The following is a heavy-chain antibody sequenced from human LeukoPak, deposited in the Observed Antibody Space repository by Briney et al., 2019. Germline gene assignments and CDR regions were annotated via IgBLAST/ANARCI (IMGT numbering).Heavy chain of an antibody. CDR1: GGSISSGSYY. CDR3: ARRGARSLGY. CDR2: INHSGST. J-gene: IGHJ4*02. D-gene: IGHD1-26*01. V-gene: IGHV4-39*07. Sequence: SETLSLTCTVSGGSISSGSYYWSWIRQPPGKGLEWIGEINHSGSTNYNPSLKSRVTISVDTSKNQFSLKLSSVTAADTAVYYCARRGARSLGYWGQGTLVTVSS.